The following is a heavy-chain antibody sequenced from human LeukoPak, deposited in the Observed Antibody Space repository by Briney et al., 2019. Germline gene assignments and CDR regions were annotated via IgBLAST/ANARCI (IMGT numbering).Heavy chain of an antibody. CDR2: ISAYNGNT. J-gene: IGHJ3*01. V-gene: IGHV1-18*01. Sequence: ASVKVSCKASGYTFTSYGISWVRQAPGQGLEWMGWISAYNGNTNYAQKLQGRVTMTTDTSTSTAYMELRSLRSDDTAVYYCASPTQQQLDDAFDVWGQGTMVTVSS. D-gene: IGHD6-13*01. CDR1: GYTFTSYG. CDR3: ASPTQQQLDDAFDV.